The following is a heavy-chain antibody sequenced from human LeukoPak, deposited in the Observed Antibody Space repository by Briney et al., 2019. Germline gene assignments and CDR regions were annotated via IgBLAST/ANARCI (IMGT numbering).Heavy chain of an antibody. J-gene: IGHJ4*02. CDR1: GFTFSSYS. CDR3: ARVSGYCSSTSRYLDY. D-gene: IGHD2-2*03. Sequence: PGGSLRLSCAASGFTFSSYSMNWVRQAPGKGLEWVSSISSSSSYIYYADSVKGRFTISRDNAKNSLYLQMNSLRAEDTAVYYCARVSGYCSSTSRYLDYWGQGTLVTVSS. CDR2: ISSSSSYI. V-gene: IGHV3-21*01.